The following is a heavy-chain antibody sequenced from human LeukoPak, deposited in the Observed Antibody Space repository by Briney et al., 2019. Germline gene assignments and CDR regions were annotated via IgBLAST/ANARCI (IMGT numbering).Heavy chain of an antibody. J-gene: IGHJ6*04. CDR1: GGSISSYY. CDR2: TYYSGST. D-gene: IGHD2-2*01. V-gene: IGHV4-59*01. Sequence: PSETLSLTSTVPGGSISSYYWSWIWQPPGKGRERIGYTYYSGSTNYNPSLKSRATISVDTSKNQSSLKLSSVTAADTGVYYCARGFGDCSSTSCYDYYYYYGMDVWGKGTTVTVSS. CDR3: ARGFGDCSSTSCYDYYYYYGMDV.